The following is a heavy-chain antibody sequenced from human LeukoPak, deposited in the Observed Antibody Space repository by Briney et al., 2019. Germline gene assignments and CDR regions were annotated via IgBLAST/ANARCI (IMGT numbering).Heavy chain of an antibody. J-gene: IGHJ6*02. CDR1: GFTFSRYA. Sequence: GGSLRLSCAASGFTFSRYAMSWVRQAPGKGLEWVSGIGGGGASTYYADSVKGRFTVSRDNSKNTLYLQMNNLRAEDTALYYCARHTAAAFTYYYAMDVWGQGITVTVSS. V-gene: IGHV3-23*01. D-gene: IGHD6-13*01. CDR3: ARHTAAAFTYYYAMDV. CDR2: IGGGGAST.